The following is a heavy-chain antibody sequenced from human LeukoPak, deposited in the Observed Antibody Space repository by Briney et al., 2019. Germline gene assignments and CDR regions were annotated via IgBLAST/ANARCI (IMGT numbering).Heavy chain of an antibody. D-gene: IGHD3-22*01. CDR1: GGSISSYY. CDR2: IYYSGST. Sequence: SSETLSLTCTVSGGSISSYYWSWIRQPPGKGLEWIGYIYYSGSTKYNPSLKSRVTISVDTSKNQFSLKLSAVTAADTAVYYCARHSSGYFYLDYWGQGTLVTVSS. V-gene: IGHV4-59*08. CDR3: ARHSSGYFYLDY. J-gene: IGHJ4*02.